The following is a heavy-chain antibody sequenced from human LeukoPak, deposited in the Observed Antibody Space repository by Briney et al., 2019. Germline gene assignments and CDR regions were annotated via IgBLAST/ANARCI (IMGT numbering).Heavy chain of an antibody. CDR3: ATLHGDLDY. CDR1: GYSISSGYY. J-gene: IGHJ4*02. V-gene: IGHV4-38-2*02. Sequence: PSETLSLTCTVSGYSISSGYYWGWLRQPPGKGLEWIGSIYHSGSTYYNPSLKSRVTISVDTSKNQFSLKLSSVTAADTAVYYCATLHGDLDYWGQGTLVTVSS. D-gene: IGHD4-17*01. CDR2: IYHSGST.